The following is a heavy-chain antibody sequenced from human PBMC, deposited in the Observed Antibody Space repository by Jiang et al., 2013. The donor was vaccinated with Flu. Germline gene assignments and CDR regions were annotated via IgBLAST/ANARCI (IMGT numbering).Heavy chain of an antibody. D-gene: IGHD2-2*01. V-gene: IGHV1-69*01. Sequence: GAEVKKPGSSVKVSCKASGGTFSSYAISWVRQAPGQGLEWMGGIIPIFGTANYAQKFQGRVTITADESTGTAYMELSSLRSEDTAVYYCARVYCSSTSCSNYYYYGMDVWGQGTTVTVSS. J-gene: IGHJ6*02. CDR1: GGTFSSYA. CDR3: ARVYCSSTSCSNYYYYGMDV. CDR2: IIPIFGTA.